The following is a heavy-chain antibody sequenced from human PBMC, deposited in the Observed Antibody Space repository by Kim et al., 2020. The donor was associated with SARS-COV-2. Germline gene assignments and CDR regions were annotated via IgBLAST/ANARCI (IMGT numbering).Heavy chain of an antibody. CDR1: GGSISSSNW. Sequence: SETLSLTCAVSGGSISSSNWWSWVRQPPGKGLEWIGEIYHSGSTNYNPSLKSRVTISVDKSKNQFSLKLSSVTAADTAVYYCARLRRTVTTFYYGMDVWGQGTTVTVSS. J-gene: IGHJ6*02. V-gene: IGHV4-4*02. CDR2: IYHSGST. D-gene: IGHD4-17*01. CDR3: ARLRRTVTTFYYGMDV.